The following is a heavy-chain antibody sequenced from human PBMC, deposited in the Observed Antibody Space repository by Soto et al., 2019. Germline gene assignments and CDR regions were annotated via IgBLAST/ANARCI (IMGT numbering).Heavy chain of an antibody. CDR2: IYSGGST. J-gene: IGHJ6*03. CDR3: ARVGCRPYYYYMDV. CDR1: GFTVSSNY. D-gene: IGHD3-10*01. V-gene: IGHV3-53*04. Sequence: GGSLRLSCAASGFTVSSNYMSWVRQAPGKGLEWVSVIYSGGSTYYADSVKGRFTISRNYSKHTLYLQMNGLRAEDTAVYYCARVGCRPYYYYMDVWGKGTTVTVSS.